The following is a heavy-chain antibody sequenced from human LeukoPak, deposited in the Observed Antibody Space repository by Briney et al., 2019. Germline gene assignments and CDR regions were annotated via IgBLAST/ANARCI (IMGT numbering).Heavy chain of an antibody. J-gene: IGHJ5*02. CDR1: SDSFSLYY. CDR3: ARGLGITNNWFDP. Sequence: PSETLSLTCTVSSDSFSLYYWSWIRQPPGKGLEWIGYIYYSGSTNYNPSLKSRVTISVDTSKNQFSLKLSSVTAADTAVYYCARGLGITNNWFDPWGQGTLVTVSS. D-gene: IGHD3-22*01. V-gene: IGHV4-59*01. CDR2: IYYSGST.